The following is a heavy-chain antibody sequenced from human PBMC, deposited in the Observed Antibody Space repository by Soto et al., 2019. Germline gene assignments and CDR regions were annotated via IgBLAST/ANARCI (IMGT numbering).Heavy chain of an antibody. CDR3: ASIWFGDFDY. Sequence: PSETLSLTCAVYGGSFSGYYWSWIRQPPGKGLEWIGEINHSGSTNYIPSLKSRVTISVDTSKNQISLKLDSVTAADTAVYYCASIWFGDFDYWGHGTLVTVSS. D-gene: IGHD3-10*01. CDR1: GGSFSGYY. V-gene: IGHV4-34*01. J-gene: IGHJ4*01. CDR2: INHSGST.